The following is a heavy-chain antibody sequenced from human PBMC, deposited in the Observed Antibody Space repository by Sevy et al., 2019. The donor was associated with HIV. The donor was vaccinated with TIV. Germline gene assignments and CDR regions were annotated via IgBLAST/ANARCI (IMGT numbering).Heavy chain of an antibody. CDR1: GFSFGDYA. CDR3: ARDWRGYIGSGSDYYYYGMDV. J-gene: IGHJ6*02. CDR2: IKEDGSEK. V-gene: IGHV3-7*03. D-gene: IGHD3-10*01. Sequence: GGSLRLSCTASGFSFGDYAISWFRQAPGKGLEWVGTIKEDGSEKYYVDSMKGRFTISRDNAKNSLYLQMNSLRAEDTAVYYCARDWRGYIGSGSDYYYYGMDVWGQGTTVTVSS.